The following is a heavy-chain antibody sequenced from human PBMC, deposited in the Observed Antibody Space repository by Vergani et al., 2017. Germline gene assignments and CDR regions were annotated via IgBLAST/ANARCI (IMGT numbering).Heavy chain of an antibody. CDR2: IKQDGSEK. CDR1: GFTFSSYW. J-gene: IGHJ3*02. V-gene: IGHV3-7*03. D-gene: IGHD2-2*02. Sequence: EVQLVESGGGLVQPGGSLRLSCAASGFTFSSYWMSWVRQAPGKGLEWVANIKQDGSEKYYVDSVKGRFTISRDNAKNSLYLQMNSLRAEDTAVYYCAGNIVVVPTAIPPNDAFDIWGLGTMVTVSS. CDR3: AGNIVVVPTAIPPNDAFDI.